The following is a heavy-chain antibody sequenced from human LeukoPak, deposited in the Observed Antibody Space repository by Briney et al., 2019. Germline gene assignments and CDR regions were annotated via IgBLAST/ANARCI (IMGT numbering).Heavy chain of an antibody. CDR1: GGSISSGSYY. Sequence: PSQTLSLTCTVAGGSISSGSYYWSWIRQPAGKGLEWIGRIYTSGGTNYNPSLKGRVTISVDTSKNQFSLKLSSVTAADTAVYYCARSQYYDFWSGYYTPFDYWGRGTLVTVSS. J-gene: IGHJ4*02. D-gene: IGHD3-3*01. V-gene: IGHV4-61*02. CDR3: ARSQYYDFWSGYYTPFDY. CDR2: IYTSGGT.